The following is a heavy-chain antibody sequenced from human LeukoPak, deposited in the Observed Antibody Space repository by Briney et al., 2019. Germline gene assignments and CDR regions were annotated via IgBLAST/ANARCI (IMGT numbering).Heavy chain of an antibody. V-gene: IGHV4-34*01. D-gene: IGHD6-13*01. CDR1: GGPVSAYY. Sequence: SETLSLTCAVFGGPVSAYYWSWIRQPPGKGLEWIGEINHSGSTYYNPSLKSRVTISVDTSKNQFSLKLSSVTAADTAVYYCARVGSSWYHDYWGQGTLVTVSS. CDR2: INHSGST. J-gene: IGHJ4*02. CDR3: ARVGSSWYHDY.